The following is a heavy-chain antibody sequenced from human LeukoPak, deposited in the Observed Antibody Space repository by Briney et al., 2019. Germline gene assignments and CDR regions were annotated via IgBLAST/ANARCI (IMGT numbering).Heavy chain of an antibody. D-gene: IGHD5-18*01. J-gene: IGHJ6*02. CDR3: ARGPSIQLWSDPYYYYGMDV. CDR2: INHSGST. V-gene: IGHV4-34*01. CDR1: GGAFSGYY. Sequence: SETLSLTCAVYGGAFSGYYWSWIRQPPGKGREWIGEINHSGSTNYNPSLKSRVTISVDTSKNQFSLKLSSVTAADTAVYYCARGPSIQLWSDPYYYYGMDVWGQGTTVTVSS.